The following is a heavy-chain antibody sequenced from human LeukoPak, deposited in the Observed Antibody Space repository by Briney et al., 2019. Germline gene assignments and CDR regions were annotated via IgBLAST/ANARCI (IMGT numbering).Heavy chain of an antibody. D-gene: IGHD4-17*01. Sequence: GGSLRLSCAASGFTVSSNYMSWVRQAPGKGLEWVSVIYSGGSTYYADSVKGRFTISRDNSKNTLYLQMNSLRAEDTAVYYCASDDYGDYPYGMDVWGQGTTVTVSS. CDR2: IYSGGST. CDR3: ASDDYGDYPYGMDV. CDR1: GFTVSSNY. V-gene: IGHV3-66*02. J-gene: IGHJ6*02.